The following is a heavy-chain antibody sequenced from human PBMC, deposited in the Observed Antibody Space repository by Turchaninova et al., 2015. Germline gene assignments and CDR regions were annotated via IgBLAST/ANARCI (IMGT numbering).Heavy chain of an antibody. CDR1: GVSLSTSGVG. Sequence: QITLKESGPTLVKPTQTLTLTCTFSGVSLSTSGVGVGWIRQPPGKALEWLALIYWDDDKRYSPSLKSRLTITKDTSKNQVVLTMTNMDPVDTATYYCAHRRFTKLDPDYFDYWGQGTLVTVSS. CDR2: IYWDDDK. J-gene: IGHJ4*02. D-gene: IGHD3-16*02. V-gene: IGHV2-5*02. CDR3: AHRRFTKLDPDYFDY.